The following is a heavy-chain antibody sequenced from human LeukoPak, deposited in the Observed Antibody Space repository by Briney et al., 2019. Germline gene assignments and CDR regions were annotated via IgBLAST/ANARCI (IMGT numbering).Heavy chain of an antibody. D-gene: IGHD3-10*01. CDR1: GGSFSGYY. CDR3: ARGRGSSYYYYGMDV. CDR2: INHSGST. V-gene: IGHV4-34*01. Sequence: SETLSLTCAVYGGSFSGYYWSWIRQPPGKGLEWMGEINHSGSTNYNPSLKSRVTISVDTSKNQFSLKLSSVTAADTAVYYCARGRGSSYYYYGMDVWGQGTTVTVSS. J-gene: IGHJ6*02.